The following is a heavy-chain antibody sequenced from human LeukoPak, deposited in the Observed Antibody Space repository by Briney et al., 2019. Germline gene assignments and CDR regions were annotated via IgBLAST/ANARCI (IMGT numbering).Heavy chain of an antibody. J-gene: IGHJ5*02. CDR3: AREKRERELRYFDWLPPRPPFGANWFDP. CDR2: ISGTGTRT. V-gene: IGHV3-23*01. D-gene: IGHD3-9*01. CDR1: GFSFNSYA. Sequence: GGSLRLSCAVSGFSFNSYAMAWVRQAPGKGLEWISAISGTGTRTYYSDSVKGRFTISRDNSKNTLFLQMNSLRAEDTALYYCAREKRERELRYFDWLPPRPPFGANWFDPWGQGTLVTVSS.